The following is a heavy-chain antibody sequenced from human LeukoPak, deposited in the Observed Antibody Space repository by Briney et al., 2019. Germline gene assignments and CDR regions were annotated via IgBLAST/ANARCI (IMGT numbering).Heavy chain of an antibody. V-gene: IGHV3-23*01. D-gene: IGHD3-9*01. Sequence: GGSLRLSCAASGVTFSNYAMSWVRQAPGKGLEWVSAITGSGGNTYYADSVKGRFTISRDNSKNTVFLQMNSLRAEDTAVYYCAKWGDYDVLTGYYVSDYWGQGTLVTVSS. J-gene: IGHJ4*02. CDR2: ITGSGGNT. CDR1: GVTFSNYA. CDR3: AKWGDYDVLTGYYVSDY.